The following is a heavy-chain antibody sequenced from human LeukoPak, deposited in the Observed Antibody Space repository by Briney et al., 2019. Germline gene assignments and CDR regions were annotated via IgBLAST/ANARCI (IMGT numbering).Heavy chain of an antibody. CDR2: ISAFDDIT. V-gene: IGHV3-43*02. J-gene: IGHJ4*02. CDR3: AKVISGWYGYDF. Sequence: GGSLRLSCAASGFTFDDFAMPWVRQAPGKGLEWVSLISAFDDITYYADSVRGRFTISRDNSKNSLYLQMNNLKIEDTAFYYCAKVISGWYGYDFWGQGTLVTVSS. CDR1: GFTFDDFA. D-gene: IGHD6-19*01.